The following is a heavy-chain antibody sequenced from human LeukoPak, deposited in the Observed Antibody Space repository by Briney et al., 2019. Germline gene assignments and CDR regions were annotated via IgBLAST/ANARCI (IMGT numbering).Heavy chain of an antibody. V-gene: IGHV4-59*01. CDR2: IYYSGST. Sequence: SSETLSLTCTVSGGSISSYYWSWIRQPPGKGLEWIGYIYYSGSTNYNPSLKSRVIISVGTSKNQFSLKLSSVTAADTAVYYCARGWELDVWGKGTTVTISS. D-gene: IGHD1-26*01. J-gene: IGHJ6*04. CDR3: ARGWELDV. CDR1: GGSISSYY.